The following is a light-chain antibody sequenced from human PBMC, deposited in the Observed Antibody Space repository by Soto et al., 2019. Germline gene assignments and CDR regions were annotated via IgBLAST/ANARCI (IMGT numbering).Light chain of an antibody. CDR1: SSYFGSYNL. CDR2: EDS. J-gene: IGLJ1*01. CDR3: CSYAGSSTYV. Sequence: QSVLTQPASVSGSPGQSITISCTGTSSYFGSYNLASWYQQHPGKAPKLMIYEDSKRPSGVSNRFSGSKSGNTASLTISGLQAEDDADYYCCSYAGSSTYVFGTGTKVTVL. V-gene: IGLV2-23*01.